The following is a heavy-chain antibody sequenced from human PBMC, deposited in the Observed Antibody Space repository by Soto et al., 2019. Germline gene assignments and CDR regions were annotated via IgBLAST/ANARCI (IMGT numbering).Heavy chain of an antibody. J-gene: IGHJ4*02. CDR2: IIRSFGTT. D-gene: IGHD4-17*01. Sequence: HVQLVQSGAEVKKPGSSVKVSCKASGGTFSSYAISWVRQAPGQGLEWMGGIIRSFGTTNYAQKFQGRVTITADESTSTAYMELISLRAEDTAVYYCAIGVGDYGLIFDYWGQGTLVTVSS. CDR1: GGTFSSYA. V-gene: IGHV1-69*12. CDR3: AIGVGDYGLIFDY.